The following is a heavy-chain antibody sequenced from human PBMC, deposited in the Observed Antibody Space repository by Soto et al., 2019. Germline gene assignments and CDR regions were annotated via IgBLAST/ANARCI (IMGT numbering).Heavy chain of an antibody. CDR1: GFTFSSFW. Sequence: EVQLVESGGGLVQPGGSLRLSCAASGFTFSSFWMAWVRQAPGKGLEWVANINQDGSEKYYVDSMKGRFTISRDNAKNSLYVAMDSLRAEDTAVYYCATERELVVVGETPRHYSGMDAWGQGTTVTV. CDR3: ATERELVVVGETPRHYSGMDA. J-gene: IGHJ6*02. D-gene: IGHD2-15*01. CDR2: INQDGSEK. V-gene: IGHV3-7*03.